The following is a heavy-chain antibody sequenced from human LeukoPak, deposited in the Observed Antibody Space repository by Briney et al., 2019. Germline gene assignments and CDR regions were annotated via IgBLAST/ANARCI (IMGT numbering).Heavy chain of an antibody. CDR3: ARSIVVVVAAHEAFDI. CDR2: IYYSGST. D-gene: IGHD2-15*01. Sequence: SETLSLTCTVSGGSISSSSYYWGWIRQPPGKGLEWIGSIYYSGSTYYNPSLKSRVTISVDTSKNQFSLKLSSVTAADTAVYYCARSIVVVVAAHEAFDIWGQGTMVTVSS. V-gene: IGHV4-39*01. CDR1: GGSISSSSYY. J-gene: IGHJ3*02.